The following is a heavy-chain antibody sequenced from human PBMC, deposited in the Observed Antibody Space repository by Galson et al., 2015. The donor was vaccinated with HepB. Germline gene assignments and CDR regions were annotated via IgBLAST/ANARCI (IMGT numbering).Heavy chain of an antibody. J-gene: IGHJ5*02. V-gene: IGHV6-1*01. CDR1: GDSVSSNSAA. D-gene: IGHD3-9*01. Sequence: CAISGDSVSSNSAAWNWIRQSPSRGLEWLGRTYYRSKWYNDYAVSVKSRITINPDTSKNQFSLQLNSVTPEDTAVYYCARGPGVAYDILTGYYRGWFDPWGQGTLVTVSS. CDR2: TYYRSKWYN. CDR3: ARGPGVAYDILTGYYRGWFDP.